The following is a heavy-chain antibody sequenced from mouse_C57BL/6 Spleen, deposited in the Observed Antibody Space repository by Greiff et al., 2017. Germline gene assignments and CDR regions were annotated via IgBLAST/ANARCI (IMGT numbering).Heavy chain of an antibody. D-gene: IGHD1-1*01. J-gene: IGHJ4*01. CDR2: INPNNGGT. Sequence: EVQLQQSGPELVKPGASVKIPCKASGYTFTDYNMDWVKQSHGKSLEWIGDINPNNGGTIYNQKFTGKATLTVDKSSSSAYMELRSLTSEDTAVYYCARLGTTDPLYYARDYWGQGTSVTVSS. CDR3: ARLGTTDPLYYARDY. CDR1: GYTFTDYN. V-gene: IGHV1-18*01.